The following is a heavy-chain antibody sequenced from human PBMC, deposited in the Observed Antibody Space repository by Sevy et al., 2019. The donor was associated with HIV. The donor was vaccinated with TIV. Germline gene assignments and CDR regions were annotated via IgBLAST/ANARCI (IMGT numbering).Heavy chain of an antibody. CDR3: AREGSRGAPDDAFDI. D-gene: IGHD3-10*01. CDR1: GASISSYY. CDR2: IYYIGST. V-gene: IGHV4-59*01. Sequence: SETPSLTCTVSGASISSYYWSWIRQPPGKGLEWIGYIYYIGSTNYNPSLKSRVTISVDTSKNQFSLKLSSVTAADSAVYYCAREGSRGAPDDAFDIWGQGTMVTVSS. J-gene: IGHJ3*02.